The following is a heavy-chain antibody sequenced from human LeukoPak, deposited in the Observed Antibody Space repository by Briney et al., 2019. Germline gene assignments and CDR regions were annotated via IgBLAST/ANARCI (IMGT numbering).Heavy chain of an antibody. CDR1: GFTFDDYA. Sequence: GGSLRLSCAASGFTFDDYAMHWVRQAPGKGLEWVSGISWNSGSIGYADSVKGRFTISRGNAKNSLYLQMNSLRAEDTALYYCAKDHQRQYDFWSGYYGAFDIWGQGTMVTVSS. CDR2: ISWNSGSI. CDR3: AKDHQRQYDFWSGYYGAFDI. J-gene: IGHJ3*02. V-gene: IGHV3-9*01. D-gene: IGHD3-3*01.